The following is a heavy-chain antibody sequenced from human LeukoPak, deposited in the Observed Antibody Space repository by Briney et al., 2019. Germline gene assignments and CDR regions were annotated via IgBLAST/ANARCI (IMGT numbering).Heavy chain of an antibody. CDR2: ISSSSSTI. CDR3: ARKYDFWSGYYPMAFDY. V-gene: IGHV3-48*02. D-gene: IGHD3-3*01. Sequence: GGSLRLSCAASGFTFSSYSTNWVRQAPGKGLEWVSYISSSSSTIYYADSVKGRFTISRDNAKNSLYLQMNSLRDEDTAVYYCARKYDFWSGYYPMAFDYWGQGTLVTVSS. J-gene: IGHJ4*02. CDR1: GFTFSSYS.